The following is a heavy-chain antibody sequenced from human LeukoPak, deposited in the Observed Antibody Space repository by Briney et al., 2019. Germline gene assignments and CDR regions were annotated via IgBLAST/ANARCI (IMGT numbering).Heavy chain of an antibody. Sequence: SETLSLTCAVHGGSFSGYYWSWIRQPPGKGLEWIGEINHSGSTNYNPSLKSRVTISVDTSKNQFSLKLSSVTAADTAVYYCGQVAGAYYYGMDVWGQGTTVTVSS. D-gene: IGHD6-19*01. CDR1: GGSFSGYY. CDR3: GQVAGAYYYGMDV. J-gene: IGHJ6*02. CDR2: INHSGST. V-gene: IGHV4-34*01.